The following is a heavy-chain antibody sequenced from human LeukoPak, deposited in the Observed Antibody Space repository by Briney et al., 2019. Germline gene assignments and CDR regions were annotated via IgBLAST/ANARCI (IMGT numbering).Heavy chain of an antibody. CDR2: IYYSGST. CDR1: GGSISSYY. CDR3: ARDKSAGLFDY. Sequence: SETLSLTCTVSGGSISSYYWSWIRQPPGKGLEWIGYIYYSGSTNYNPSLKSRVTISVDTSKNQFSLKLSSVTAAYTAVYYCARDKSAGLFDYWGQGTLVTVSS. V-gene: IGHV4-59*01. D-gene: IGHD3-10*01. J-gene: IGHJ4*02.